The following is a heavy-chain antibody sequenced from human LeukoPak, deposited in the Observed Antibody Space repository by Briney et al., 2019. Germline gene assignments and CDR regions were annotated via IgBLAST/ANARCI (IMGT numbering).Heavy chain of an antibody. CDR2: IYYSGST. CDR3: ARGYTYYYDSSGYYYVSPPLDY. Sequence: PSETLSLTCTVSGGSISSYYWSWIRQPPGKGLEWIGYIYYSGSTNYNPSLKSRVTISVDTSKNQFSLKLSSVTAADTAVYYCARGYTYYYDSSGYYYVSPPLDYWGQGTLVTVSS. J-gene: IGHJ4*02. V-gene: IGHV4-59*12. D-gene: IGHD3-22*01. CDR1: GGSISSYY.